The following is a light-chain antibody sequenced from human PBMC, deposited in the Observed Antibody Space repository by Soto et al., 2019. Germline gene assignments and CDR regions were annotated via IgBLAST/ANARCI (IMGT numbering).Light chain of an antibody. CDR2: WAS. V-gene: IGKV4-1*01. Sequence: DIVMTQSPDSLAVSLGEGATINCKSSQRVLYSSNNKNYLAWYQQKPGQPPKLLIYWASTRESGVPDRFSGSGSGTDFTLTISSLQAEDVAVYYCQQYYSTPWTFGQGTKVEIK. CDR3: QQYYSTPWT. CDR1: QRVLYSSNNKNY. J-gene: IGKJ1*01.